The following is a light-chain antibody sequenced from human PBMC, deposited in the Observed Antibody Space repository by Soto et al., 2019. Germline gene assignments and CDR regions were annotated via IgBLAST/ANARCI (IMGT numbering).Light chain of an antibody. J-gene: IGKJ5*01. V-gene: IGKV3-11*01. CDR1: QSVSSY. CDR3: QQRSNWPIT. Sequence: EIVLTQSPATLSLSPVERATLSCMASQSVSSYLAWYQQKPCQAPRLLIYDASNRATRIPARFSGSGSGTDFTLTISSLEPEDFAVYYCQQRSNWPITVGQGTRLEIK. CDR2: DAS.